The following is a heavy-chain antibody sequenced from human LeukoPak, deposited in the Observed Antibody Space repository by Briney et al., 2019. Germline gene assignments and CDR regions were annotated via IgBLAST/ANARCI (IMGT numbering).Heavy chain of an antibody. CDR1: GGSISSYY. J-gene: IGHJ4*02. Sequence: PSETLSLTCTVSGGSISSYYWSWIRQPAGRGLEWIGRIYTSGSTNYNPSLKSRVTMSVDTSKNQFSLKLSSVTAADTAVYYCARGWGDSSGRLPENYFDYWGQGTLVTVSS. D-gene: IGHD6-19*01. V-gene: IGHV4-4*07. CDR2: IYTSGST. CDR3: ARGWGDSSGRLPENYFDY.